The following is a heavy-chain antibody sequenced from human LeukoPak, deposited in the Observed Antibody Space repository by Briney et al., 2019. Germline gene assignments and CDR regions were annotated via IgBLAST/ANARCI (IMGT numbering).Heavy chain of an antibody. CDR2: TYYSGST. CDR1: GGSISSYY. V-gene: IGHV4-59*08. J-gene: IGHJ4*02. CDR3: ARGGPGYGDYYDY. D-gene: IGHD4-17*01. Sequence: SETLSLTCTVSGGSISSYYWSWIRQPPGKGLEWIGYTYYSGSTNYNPSLKSRVTISVDTSKNQFSLKLSSVTAADTAVYYCARGGPGYGDYYDYWGQGTLVTVSS.